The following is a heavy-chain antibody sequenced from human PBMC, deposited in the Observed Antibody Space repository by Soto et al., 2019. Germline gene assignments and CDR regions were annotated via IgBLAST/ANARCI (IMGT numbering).Heavy chain of an antibody. V-gene: IGHV3-11*06. CDR1: GFTFSDYY. CDR2: ISSSSSYT. Sequence: GGSLRLSCAASGFTFSDYYMSWIRQAPGKGLEWVPYISSSSSYTNYADSVKGRFTISRDNAKNSLYLQMNSLRAEDTAVYYCARDEILNSITIFGVVIDYYYGMDVWGQGTTVTVSS. J-gene: IGHJ6*02. CDR3: ARDEILNSITIFGVVIDYYYGMDV. D-gene: IGHD3-3*01.